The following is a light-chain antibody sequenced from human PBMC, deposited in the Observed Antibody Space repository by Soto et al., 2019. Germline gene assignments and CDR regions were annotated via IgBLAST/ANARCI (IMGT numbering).Light chain of an antibody. CDR2: AAS. V-gene: IGKV1-39*01. CDR3: QQTYPTPRT. CDR1: QSISSY. J-gene: IGKJ1*01. Sequence: DIQMTQFPSSLSASVGDRVTITCRASQSISSYLNWFQQKLGKAPKLLIYAASNLQSGVPSRFSGSGSMTDFTLTISSLQPEDFATYYCQQTYPTPRTFGHGTKVEIK.